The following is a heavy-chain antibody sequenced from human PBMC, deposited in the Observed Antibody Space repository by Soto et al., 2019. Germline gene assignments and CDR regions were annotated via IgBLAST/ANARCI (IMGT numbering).Heavy chain of an antibody. J-gene: IGHJ4*02. V-gene: IGHV4-59*01. D-gene: IGHD3-10*01. CDR1: GVSIRSYF. CDR2: TYYTADS. CDR3: AGPKNRGVFFDY. Sequence: SSETLSLTCTVSGVSIRSYFWSWIRQPPGKGLEWIGYTYYTADSNYSPSLKSRATISADPSRKQFSLRLSTVTAADTALYYCAGPKNRGVFFDYWGQGALGTVSS.